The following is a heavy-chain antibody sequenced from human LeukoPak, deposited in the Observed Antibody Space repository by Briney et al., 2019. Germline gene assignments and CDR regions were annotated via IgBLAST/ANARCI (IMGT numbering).Heavy chain of an antibody. CDR2: ISYDGSNK. Sequence: PGGSLRLPCAASGFTFSSYAMHWVRQAPGKGLEWVAVISYDGSNKYYADSVKGRFTISRDNSKNTLYLQMNSLRAEDTAVYYCAREIPGDYGDYFFDYWGQGTLVTVSS. CDR3: AREIPGDYGDYFFDY. J-gene: IGHJ4*02. CDR1: GFTFSSYA. D-gene: IGHD4-17*01. V-gene: IGHV3-30-3*01.